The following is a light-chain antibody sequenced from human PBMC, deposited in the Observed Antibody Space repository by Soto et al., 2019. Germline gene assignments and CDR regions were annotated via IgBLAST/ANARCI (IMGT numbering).Light chain of an antibody. V-gene: IGLV2-14*01. Sequence: QSALTQPASVSGSPRQSITISCTGTSSDVGGYKYVSWYQQHPGKAPKLMIYEVTNRPSGVSNRFSGSKSGNTASLTISGLHTEDEADYYCSSYTSSSTLVFGGGTKLTVL. CDR3: SSYTSSSTLV. CDR2: EVT. CDR1: SSDVGGYKY. J-gene: IGLJ3*02.